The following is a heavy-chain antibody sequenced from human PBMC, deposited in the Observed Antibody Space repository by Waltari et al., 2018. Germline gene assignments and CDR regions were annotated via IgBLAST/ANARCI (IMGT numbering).Heavy chain of an antibody. J-gene: IGHJ4*02. CDR2: INSDGRST. V-gene: IGHV3-74*01. CDR1: GFTFSSYW. CDR3: VRGLYKGGIDY. D-gene: IGHD3-16*01. Sequence: EVQLVESGGGLVQPGGSLRLSCAASGFTFSSYWMHWVRQAPGKGLVWCSLINSDGRSTSYADSVKGRFTISRDNAKNTLYLQMNSLRAEDTAVYYCVRGLYKGGIDYWGQGTLVTVSS.